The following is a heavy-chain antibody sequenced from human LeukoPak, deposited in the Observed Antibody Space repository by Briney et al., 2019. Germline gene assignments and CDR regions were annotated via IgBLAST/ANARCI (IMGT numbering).Heavy chain of an antibody. CDR1: GFTFSSYS. CDR3: ARDYDSSGYYGERGDY. J-gene: IGHJ4*02. CDR2: ISSSSSYI. D-gene: IGHD3-22*01. V-gene: IGHV3-21*01. Sequence: PGGSLRLSCAASGFTFSSYSMNWVRQAPGKGLEWVSSISSSSSYIYYADSVKGRFTISRDNAKNSLYLQMNSLRAEDTAVYYCARDYDSSGYYGERGDYWGQGTLVTVSS.